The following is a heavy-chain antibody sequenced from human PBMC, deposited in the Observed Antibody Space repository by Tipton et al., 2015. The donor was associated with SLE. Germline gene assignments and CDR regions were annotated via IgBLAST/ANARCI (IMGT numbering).Heavy chain of an antibody. J-gene: IGHJ6*02. Sequence: LRLSCAVYGGSFSGYYWSWIRQPPGKGLEWIGEINHSGSTNYNPSLKSRVTISVDTSKNQFSLKLSSVTAADTAVYYCARASPGGSGSYYKTRYGMDVWGQGTTVTVSS. CDR2: INHSGST. CDR1: GGSFSGYY. D-gene: IGHD3-10*01. V-gene: IGHV4-34*01. CDR3: ARASPGGSGSYYKTRYGMDV.